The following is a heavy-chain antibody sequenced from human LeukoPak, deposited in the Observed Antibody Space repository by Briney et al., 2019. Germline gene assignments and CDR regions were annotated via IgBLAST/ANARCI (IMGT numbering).Heavy chain of an antibody. J-gene: IGHJ3*02. D-gene: IGHD2-2*01. CDR1: GGSISSYY. CDR3: ARARNAHSWGIVVVPAASYDAFDI. CDR2: IYYNGST. V-gene: IGHV4-59*01. Sequence: PSGTLSLTCTVSGGSISSYYWSWVRQPPGKGLEWIGYIYYNGSTNYNPSPKSRVTISVDTSKNQYSLKLSSVAAADTAVYYCARARNAHSWGIVVVPAASYDAFDIWGRGTMVSVSS.